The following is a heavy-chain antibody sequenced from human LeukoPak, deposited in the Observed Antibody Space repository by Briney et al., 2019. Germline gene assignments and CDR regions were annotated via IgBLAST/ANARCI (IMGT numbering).Heavy chain of an antibody. V-gene: IGHV4-34*01. CDR2: INHSGST. D-gene: IGHD3-10*01. CDR3: ARHVGFGIFTQITNWFDP. J-gene: IGHJ5*02. Sequence: PSETLSLTCAVYGGSFSGYYWSWIRQPPGKGLEWIGEINHSGSTNYNPSLKSRVTISVDTSKNQFSLKLSSVTAADTAVYYCARHVGFGIFTQITNWFDPWGQGTLVTVSS. CDR1: GGSFSGYY.